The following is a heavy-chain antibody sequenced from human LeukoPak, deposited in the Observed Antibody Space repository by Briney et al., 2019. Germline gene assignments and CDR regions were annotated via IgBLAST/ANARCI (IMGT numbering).Heavy chain of an antibody. CDR2: MNPNSGNT. CDR1: GYTFTSYD. J-gene: IGHJ5*02. V-gene: IGHV1-8*03. Sequence: GALVKVSCKASGYTFTSYDINWVRQATGQGLEWMGWMNPNSGNTGYAQKFQGRVTITRNTSINTAYMELSSLRSEDTAVYYCAREYDFWSGFGGFDPWGQGTLVTVSS. D-gene: IGHD3-3*01. CDR3: AREYDFWSGFGGFDP.